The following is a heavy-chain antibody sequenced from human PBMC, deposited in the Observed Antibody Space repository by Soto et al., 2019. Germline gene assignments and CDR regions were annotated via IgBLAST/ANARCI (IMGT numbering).Heavy chain of an antibody. Sequence: EVQLVESGGGLVKPGGSLRLSCAASGFTFSNAWMSWVRQAPGKGLEWVGRIKSKTDGGTTDYAAPVKGRFTISRDDSKYTLYLQMKSLKTDVTAVYYWTSLDYYAISSYYYYFDYWGQGTLVTVSS. CDR2: IKSKTDGGTT. CDR1: GFTFSNAW. V-gene: IGHV3-15*01. J-gene: IGHJ4*02. CDR3: TSLDYYAISSYYYYFDY. D-gene: IGHD3-22*01.